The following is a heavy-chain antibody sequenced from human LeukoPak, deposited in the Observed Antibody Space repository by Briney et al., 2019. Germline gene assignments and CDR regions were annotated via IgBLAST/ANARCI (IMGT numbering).Heavy chain of an antibody. CDR2: IIPIFGTA. V-gene: IGHV1-69*05. Sequence: SVKVSCKASGGTFSSYAISWVRQAPGQGLEWMGRIIPIFGTANYAQKFQGRVTITTDESTSTAYMELSSLRSEDTAVYYCARDRGSSWYWFDYWGQGTLVTVSS. J-gene: IGHJ4*02. CDR1: GGTFSSYA. D-gene: IGHD6-13*01. CDR3: ARDRGSSWYWFDY.